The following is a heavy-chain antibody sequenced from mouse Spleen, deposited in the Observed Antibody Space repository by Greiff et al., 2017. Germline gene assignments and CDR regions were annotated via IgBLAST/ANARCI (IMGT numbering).Heavy chain of an antibody. V-gene: IGHV1-42*01. CDR1: GYSFTGYY. CDR3: ARSYGNLFAY. J-gene: IGHJ3*01. CDR2: INPSTGGT. Sequence: VQLQQSGPELVKPGASVKISCKASGYSFTGYYMNWVKQSPEKSLEWIGEINPSTGGTTYNQKFKAKATLTVDKSSSTAYMQLKSLTSEDSAVYYCARSYGNLFAYWGQGTLVTVSA. D-gene: IGHD2-1*01.